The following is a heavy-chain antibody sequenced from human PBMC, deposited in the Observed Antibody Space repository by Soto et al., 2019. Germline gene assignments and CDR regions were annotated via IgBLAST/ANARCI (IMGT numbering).Heavy chain of an antibody. J-gene: IGHJ6*02. CDR3: ARECALVNYYGMDV. D-gene: IGHD6-13*01. CDR1: GGTFSSYT. CDR2: IIPILGIA. V-gene: IGHV1-69*04. Sequence: ASVKVSCKASGGTFSSYTISWVRQVPGQGLEWMGRIIPILGIANYAQKFQGRVTITADKSTSTAYMELSSLRSEDTAVYYCARECALVNYYGMDVWGQGTTVTVSS.